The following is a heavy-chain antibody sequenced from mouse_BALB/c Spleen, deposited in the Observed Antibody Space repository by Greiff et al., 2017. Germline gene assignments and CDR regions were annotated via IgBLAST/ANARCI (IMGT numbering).Heavy chain of an antibody. CDR2: ISSGGGST. CDR1: GFAFSSYD. Sequence: DVMLVESGGGLVKPGGSLKLSCAASGFAFSSYDMSWVRQTPEKRLEWVAYISSGGGSTYYPDTVKGRFTISRDNAKNTLYLQMSSLKSEDTAMYYCARHRGYDYGPGFAYWGQGTLVTVSA. V-gene: IGHV5-12-1*01. CDR3: ARHRGYDYGPGFAY. J-gene: IGHJ3*01. D-gene: IGHD2-4*01.